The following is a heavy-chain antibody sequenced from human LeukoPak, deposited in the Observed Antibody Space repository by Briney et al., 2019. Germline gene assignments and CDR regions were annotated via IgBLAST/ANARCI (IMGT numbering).Heavy chain of an antibody. J-gene: IGHJ5*02. CDR2: IYTSGST. CDR1: GGSISSYY. V-gene: IGHV4-4*07. D-gene: IGHD3-3*01. Sequence: PSETLSLTCTVSGGSISSYYWSWIRQPAGKGLEWIGRIYTSGSTNYNPSLKSRVTISVDTSKNQFSLKLSSVTAADTAVYYCARDFLTIFGVVALNWFDPWGQGTLVTVSS. CDR3: ARDFLTIFGVVALNWFDP.